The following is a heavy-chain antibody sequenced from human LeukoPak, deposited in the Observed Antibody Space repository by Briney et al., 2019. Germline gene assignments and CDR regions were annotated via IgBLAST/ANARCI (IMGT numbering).Heavy chain of an antibody. Sequence: SETLSVTCTVSGGSISSGGYYWSWIRQHPGKGLEWIGYIYYSGSTYYNPSLKSRVTISVDTSKNQFSLKLSSVTAADTAVYYCARNDLYSSSHHYDYWGQGTLVTVSS. V-gene: IGHV4-31*03. CDR2: IYYSGST. D-gene: IGHD6-6*01. J-gene: IGHJ4*02. CDR3: ARNDLYSSSHHYDY. CDR1: GGSISSGGYY.